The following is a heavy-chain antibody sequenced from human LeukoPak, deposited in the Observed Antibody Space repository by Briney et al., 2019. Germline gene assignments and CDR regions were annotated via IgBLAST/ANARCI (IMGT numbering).Heavy chain of an antibody. CDR3: ARGVVVVVAATRRWWLDP. Sequence: SQTLSLTCSVSGGSISSGDYYWSWLRQPPGEGLGWIGFIYYSGSTYYNPSLKSRVTISVDTSKNQFSLKLSSVTAADTAVYYCARGVVVVVAATRRWWLDPWGQGTLVTVSS. CDR1: GGSISSGDYY. D-gene: IGHD2-15*01. CDR2: IYYSGST. J-gene: IGHJ5*02. V-gene: IGHV4-30-4*01.